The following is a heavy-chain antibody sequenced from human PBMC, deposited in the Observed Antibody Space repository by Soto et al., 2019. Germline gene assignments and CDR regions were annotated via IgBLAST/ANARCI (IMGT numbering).Heavy chain of an antibody. CDR1: GFTFSSYW. CDR3: AKEGEYYDFWSGYHNWFDP. Sequence: EVQLVESGGGLVQPGGSLRLSCAASGFTFSSYWMSWVRQAPGKGLEWVANIKQDGSEKYYADSVKGRFTISRDNSKNTLYLQMNSLRAEDTAVYYCAKEGEYYDFWSGYHNWFDPWGQGTLVTVSS. V-gene: IGHV3-7*01. CDR2: IKQDGSEK. J-gene: IGHJ5*02. D-gene: IGHD3-3*01.